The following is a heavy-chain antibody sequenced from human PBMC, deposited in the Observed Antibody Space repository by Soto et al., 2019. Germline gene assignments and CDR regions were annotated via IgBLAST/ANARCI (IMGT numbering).Heavy chain of an antibody. Sequence: SETLSLTCAVSGGSISSGGYSWSWIRQPPGKGLEWIGYIYHSGSTYYNPSLKSRVTISVDRSKNQFSLNLSSVTAADTAVYYCARGGSVADLDWFDPWGQGTLVTVSS. CDR3: ARGGSVADLDWFDP. V-gene: IGHV4-30-2*01. CDR2: IYHSGST. CDR1: GGSISSGGYS. D-gene: IGHD2-21*01. J-gene: IGHJ5*02.